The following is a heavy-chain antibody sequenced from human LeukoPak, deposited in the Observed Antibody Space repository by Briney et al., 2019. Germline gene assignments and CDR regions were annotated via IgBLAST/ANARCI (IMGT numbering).Heavy chain of an antibody. J-gene: IGHJ4*02. V-gene: IGHV5-51*01. CDR3: ARRTTIFGVVTQYYFDN. D-gene: IGHD3-3*01. Sequence: GESLKISCKGFGYSFTSYWIGWVRQMPGKGLEWMGIIFPGDSDTRYSPSFQGQVTISADKSISTAYLQWSSLKASDTAMYYCARRTTIFGVVTQYYFDNWGQGTLVTVSS. CDR2: IFPGDSDT. CDR1: GYSFTSYW.